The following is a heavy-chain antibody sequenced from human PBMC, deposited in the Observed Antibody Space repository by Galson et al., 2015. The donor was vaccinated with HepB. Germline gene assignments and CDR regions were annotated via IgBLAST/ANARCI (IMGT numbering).Heavy chain of an antibody. J-gene: IGHJ3*01. V-gene: IGHV3-23*01. CDR1: GVTFNSYA. D-gene: IGHD6-13*01. CDR2: VSGSGGST. Sequence: ALRLPCAASGVTFNSYAMGWVRQAPGKGLEWVSAVSGSGGSTCYAGSVTGRFTITRDNSKNTLYLQMNSLRAEDTAVYYCANRIAAAGTWGQGTMVTVS. CDR3: ANRIAAAGT.